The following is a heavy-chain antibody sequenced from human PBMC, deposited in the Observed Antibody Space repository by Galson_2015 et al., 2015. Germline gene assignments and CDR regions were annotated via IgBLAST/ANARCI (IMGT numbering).Heavy chain of an antibody. V-gene: IGHV1-69*10. D-gene: IGHD4-23*01. CDR1: GGTFSSYA. CDR3: ARAYGGNLGYFDY. Sequence: SVKVSCKASGGTFSSYAISWVRQVPGQGLEWMGGIIPIFGIANYAQKFQGRVTITADKSTSTAYMELSSLRSEDTAVYYCARAYGGNLGYFDYWGQGTLVTVSS. CDR2: IIPIFGIA. J-gene: IGHJ4*02.